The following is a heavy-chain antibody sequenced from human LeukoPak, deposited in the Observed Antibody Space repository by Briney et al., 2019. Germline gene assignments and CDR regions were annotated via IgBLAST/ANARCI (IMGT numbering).Heavy chain of an antibody. J-gene: IGHJ4*02. CDR2: IYTSGST. D-gene: IGHD1-26*01. Sequence: PSETLSLTCTVSGGSISSGSYYWSWIRQPAGKGLEWIGRIYTSGSTSYNPSLKSRVTISVDTSKNQFSLKLSSVTAADTAVYYCARALPSGRGYYFDYWGQGTLVTVSS. CDR1: GGSISSGSYY. V-gene: IGHV4-61*02. CDR3: ARALPSGRGYYFDY.